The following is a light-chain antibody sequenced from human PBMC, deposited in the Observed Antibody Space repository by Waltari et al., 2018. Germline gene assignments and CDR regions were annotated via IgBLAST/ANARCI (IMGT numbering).Light chain of an antibody. CDR2: DVS. J-gene: IGLJ1*01. Sequence: QSALTQPASVSGSPGQSITISCTGTSSDVGGYNYVSWYQQHPGKAPKHLIYDVSNRPAGVSNPFSGSKSGNTAALTISGLQAEDEADYYCSSYTSSSTYVFGTGTKVTVL. CDR1: SSDVGGYNY. CDR3: SSYTSSSTYV. V-gene: IGLV2-14*03.